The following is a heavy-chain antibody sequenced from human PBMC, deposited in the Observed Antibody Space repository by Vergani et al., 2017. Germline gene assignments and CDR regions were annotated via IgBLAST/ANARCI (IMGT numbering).Heavy chain of an antibody. Sequence: QVQLVQSGAEVKKPGASVKVSCTASGYTFTSYYMHWVRPAPAQGLEWMGILHPSGGSTSYTQKFQGRVTMTRDTSMSTVYRERSSLRAEDTAVYYGATVIVGATGEDYWGQGTLVTVSS. CDR3: ATVIVGATGEDY. CDR2: LHPSGGST. D-gene: IGHD1-26*01. V-gene: IGHV1-46*01. J-gene: IGHJ4*02. CDR1: GYTFTSYY.